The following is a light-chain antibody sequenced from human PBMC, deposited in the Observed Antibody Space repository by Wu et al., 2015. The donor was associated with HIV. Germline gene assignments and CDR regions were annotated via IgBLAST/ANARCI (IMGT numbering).Light chain of an antibody. V-gene: IGKV1-5*03. CDR2: KAS. CDR1: QSISNW. CDR3: QHYYGTPYT. J-gene: IGKJ2*01. Sequence: DIQMTQSPSTLSASVGDRVTITCRASQSISNWLAWYQQKPGKAPKLLIYKASSLESGVPSRFSGSGSGTEFTLTISSLQPEDFASYYCQHYYGTPYTFGQGTKLEIK.